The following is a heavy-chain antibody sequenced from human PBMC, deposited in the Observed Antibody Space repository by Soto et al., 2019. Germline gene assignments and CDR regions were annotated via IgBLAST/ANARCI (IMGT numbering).Heavy chain of an antibody. CDR3: ARDLGGPDY. Sequence: SGGSLRLSCAASGFTLSAYWMHWVRQAPGRGLEWVSRLSSDGFGTAYADSVKGRFHISRDNARNTLFLQMNGLRAEDTAVYYCARDLGGPDYWGRGTLVTVS. V-gene: IGHV3-74*03. CDR2: LSSDGFGT. CDR1: GFTLSAYW. D-gene: IGHD3-16*01. J-gene: IGHJ4*02.